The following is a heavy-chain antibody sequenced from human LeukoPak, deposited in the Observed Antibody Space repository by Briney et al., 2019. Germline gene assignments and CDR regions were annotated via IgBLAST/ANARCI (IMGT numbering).Heavy chain of an antibody. CDR3: ARLPGASRPRYYFDY. CDR1: GSSINSGYY. D-gene: IGHD6-6*01. V-gene: IGHV4-38-2*02. CDR2: ISDRGST. Sequence: PSETLSLTCIVSGSSINSGYYWGWIRQPPGKGLDWIGTISDRGSTYNNPSLKSRVTISVDTSKNQLSLKLTSVTAADTAVYYCARLPGASRPRYYFDYWGQGTLVTVSS. J-gene: IGHJ4*02.